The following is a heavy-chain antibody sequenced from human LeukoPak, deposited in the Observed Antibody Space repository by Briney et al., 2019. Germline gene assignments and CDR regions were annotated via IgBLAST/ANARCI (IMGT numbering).Heavy chain of an antibody. CDR1: GYSISSGHY. D-gene: IGHD3-3*02. CDR3: GTSDSGSIFGVVISF. CDR2: LSDGGTP. V-gene: IGHV4-38-2*01. J-gene: IGHJ4*02. Sequence: SETLSLTCGVSGYSISSGHYWGWIRQPPGKGLEWIGSLSDGGTPDYNPSLKSRVSMSIDTSKNQFSLRLRSLTAADTAIYYCGTSDSGSIFGVVISFWGQGTLVTVPS.